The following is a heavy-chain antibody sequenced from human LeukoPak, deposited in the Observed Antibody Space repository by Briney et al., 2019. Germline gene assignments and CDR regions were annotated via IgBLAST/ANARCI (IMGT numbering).Heavy chain of an antibody. Sequence: SQTLSLTCTVSGGSISSGGYYWGWIPQHPGQGLEWIGYIYYSGSTYYNPSLKSRVTISVDTSKNQFSLKLSSVTAADTAVYYCARDRVITPPYYYYMDVWGKGTTVTVSS. V-gene: IGHV4-31*03. J-gene: IGHJ6*03. CDR2: IYYSGST. CDR3: ARDRVITPPYYYYMDV. D-gene: IGHD3-22*01. CDR1: GGSISSGGYY.